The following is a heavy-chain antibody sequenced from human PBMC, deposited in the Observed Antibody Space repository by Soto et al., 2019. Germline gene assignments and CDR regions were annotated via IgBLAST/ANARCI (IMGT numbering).Heavy chain of an antibody. CDR3: ARGEMVKYYCDS. Sequence: SETLSLTCTVSGGSITSNYWMWLRQSPGKGLEWIGNIYYRGRTNYNPSLRSRVTISADTSKNQFSLKLSSVTAGDTAVYYCARGEMVKYYCDSWGKGTLVNVSA. CDR2: IYYRGRT. V-gene: IGHV4-59*01. D-gene: IGHD2-21*01. J-gene: IGHJ4*02. CDR1: GGSITSNY.